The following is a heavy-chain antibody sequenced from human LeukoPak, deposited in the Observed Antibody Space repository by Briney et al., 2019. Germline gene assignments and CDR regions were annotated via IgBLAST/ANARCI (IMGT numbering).Heavy chain of an antibody. CDR1: GFTFSSYA. CDR3: AREADIVIVPAAMWHAFDI. Sequence: GGSLRLSCAASGFTFSSYAMSWVRQAPGKGLECVAFISYDGSQKYYADSVKGRFTISRDNSRNTLYLQMNSLRSEDTAMYYCAREADIVIVPAAMWHAFDIWGQGTMVTVSS. D-gene: IGHD2-2*01. CDR2: ISYDGSQK. V-gene: IGHV3-30-3*01. J-gene: IGHJ3*02.